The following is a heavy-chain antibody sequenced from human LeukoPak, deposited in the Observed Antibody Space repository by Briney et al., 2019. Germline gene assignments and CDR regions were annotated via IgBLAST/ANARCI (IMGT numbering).Heavy chain of an antibody. CDR1: GYTFSSYW. Sequence: GESLRISCKGSGYTFSSYWIGWVRQTPGKGLEWMGIIYPGDSDTRYSPSLQGQVTISVDTSIDTAYLQWSSLKASDTAIYYCARQNDFRLDYWGQGTLVTVSS. V-gene: IGHV5-51*01. CDR2: IYPGDSDT. CDR3: ARQNDFRLDY. J-gene: IGHJ4*02. D-gene: IGHD3-3*01.